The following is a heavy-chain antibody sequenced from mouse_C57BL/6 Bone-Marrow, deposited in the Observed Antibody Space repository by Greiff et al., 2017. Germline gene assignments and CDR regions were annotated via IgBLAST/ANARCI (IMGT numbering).Heavy chain of an antibody. J-gene: IGHJ2*01. V-gene: IGHV3-6*01. D-gene: IGHD1-1*01. CDR2: ISYDGSN. Sequence: EVKLMESGPGLVKPSQSLSLTCSVTGYSITSGYYWNWIRQFPGNKLEWMGYISYDGSNNYNPSLKNRISITRDTSKNQFFLKLNSVTTEDTATXYCARDRGFITTVVAPCDYWGQGTTLTVSS. CDR1: GYSITSGYY. CDR3: ARDRGFITTVVAPCDY.